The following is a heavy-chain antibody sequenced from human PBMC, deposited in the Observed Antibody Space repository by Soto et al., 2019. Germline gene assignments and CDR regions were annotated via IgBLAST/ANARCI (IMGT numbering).Heavy chain of an antibody. V-gene: IGHV1-2*04. CDR2: INPNSGGT. D-gene: IGHD1-26*01. CDR3: ARVASGSYPENNGMDV. Sequence: ASVKVSCKASGYTFTGYYMHWVRQAPGQGLEWMGWINPNSGGTNYAQKFQGWVTMTRDTSISTAYMELSRLRSDDTAVYYCARVASGSYPENNGMDVWGQGTTVTVSS. J-gene: IGHJ6*02. CDR1: GYTFTGYY.